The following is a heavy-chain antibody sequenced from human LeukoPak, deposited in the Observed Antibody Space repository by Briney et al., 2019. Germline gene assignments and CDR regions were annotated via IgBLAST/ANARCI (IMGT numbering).Heavy chain of an antibody. V-gene: IGHV3-23*01. CDR1: GFTFSSYA. CDR3: AKDVAPDSGWDLDY. CDR2: ISGSGGST. Sequence: PGGSLRLSCAVSGFTFSSYAMSWVRQAPGKGPEWVSGISGSGGSTYYADSVKGRFTISRDNSKNMLYLQMNSLRVEDTAVYYCAKDVAPDSGWDLDYWGQGTLVTVSS. J-gene: IGHJ4*02. D-gene: IGHD6-19*01.